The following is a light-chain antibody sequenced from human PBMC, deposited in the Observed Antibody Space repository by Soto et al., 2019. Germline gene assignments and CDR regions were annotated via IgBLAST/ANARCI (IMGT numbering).Light chain of an antibody. Sequence: EIVMTQSPATLSVSPGERVTLSCRASQSVSRSLAWYQQKPGQAPRLIIYGASTRATGIPARFSGSGSGTEFTLTISSLQSEDFAVYYCQQYNTWPPFTFGPGTKVDIK. CDR1: QSVSRS. J-gene: IGKJ3*01. CDR3: QQYNTWPPFT. V-gene: IGKV3-15*01. CDR2: GAS.